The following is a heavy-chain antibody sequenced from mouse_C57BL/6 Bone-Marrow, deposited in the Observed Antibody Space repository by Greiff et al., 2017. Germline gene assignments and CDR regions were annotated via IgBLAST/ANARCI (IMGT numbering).Heavy chain of an antibody. V-gene: IGHV1-19*01. Sequence: EVQLQQSGPVLVKPGASVKMSCKASGYTFTDYYMNWVKQSHGKSLEWIGVINPYNGGTSYNQKFKGKATLTVEQTSSTAYMELNSLTSEDSAVXYCARPRRIMDYWGQGTSVTVSS. D-gene: IGHD5-2*01. CDR1: GYTFTDYY. CDR3: ARPRRIMDY. J-gene: IGHJ4*01. CDR2: INPYNGGT.